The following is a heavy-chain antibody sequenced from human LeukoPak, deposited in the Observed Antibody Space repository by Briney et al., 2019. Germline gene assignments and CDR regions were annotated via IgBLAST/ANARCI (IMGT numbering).Heavy chain of an antibody. CDR2: ISSSSSTI. CDR3: ARDQHLSASDAFDI. J-gene: IGHJ3*02. V-gene: IGHV3-48*01. D-gene: IGHD3-16*02. CDR1: GFTFSNSG. Sequence: PGGSLRLSCTASGFTFSNSGMDWVRQAPGKGLEWVSYISSSSSTIYYADSVKGRFTISGDNAKNSLYLQMNSLRAEDTAVYYCARDQHLSASDAFDIWGQGTMVTVSS.